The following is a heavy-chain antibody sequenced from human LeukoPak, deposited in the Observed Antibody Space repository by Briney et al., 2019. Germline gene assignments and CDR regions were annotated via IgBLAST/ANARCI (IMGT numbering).Heavy chain of an antibody. CDR2: ISGSGGST. Sequence: RGSLRPSCAVSGFTFSSYAMSWVRQAPGKGLEWVSAISGSGGSTYYADSVKGRFTISRDNSKNTLYLQMNSLRAEDTAVYYCAKEFPWALMTFDYWGQGTLVTVSS. D-gene: IGHD7-27*01. CDR1: GFTFSSYA. J-gene: IGHJ4*02. CDR3: AKEFPWALMTFDY. V-gene: IGHV3-23*01.